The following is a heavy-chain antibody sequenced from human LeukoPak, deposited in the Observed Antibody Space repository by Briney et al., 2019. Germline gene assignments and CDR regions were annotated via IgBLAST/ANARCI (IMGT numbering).Heavy chain of an antibody. J-gene: IGHJ4*02. CDR1: GFTFSSYS. D-gene: IGHD3-22*01. CDR3: ASPGSSGYYGYEPFFDY. V-gene: IGHV3-21*01. CDR2: ISSSSSYI. Sequence: GRSRRLSCAASGFTFSSYSMNCVRQAERNWMEWVSSISSSSSYIYYADSVKGRFTISRDNAKNSLYLQMNSLRAEDTAVYYCASPGSSGYYGYEPFFDYWGQGTLVTVSS.